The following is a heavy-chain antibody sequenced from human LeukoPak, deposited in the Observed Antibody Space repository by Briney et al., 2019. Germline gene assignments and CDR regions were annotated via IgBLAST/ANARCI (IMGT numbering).Heavy chain of an antibody. D-gene: IGHD6-19*01. Sequence: PSETLSLTCTVSGGSVSSGSYYWSWIRQPPGKGLEWIGYIYYSGDTNSNPSLKSRVTISVDTSKNQFSLQLRSVTSSDTAVYYCAREGLRGSGWFASWGQGTLVTVSS. V-gene: IGHV4-61*01. CDR2: IYYSGDT. J-gene: IGHJ5*01. CDR3: AREGLRGSGWFAS. CDR1: GGSVSSGSYY.